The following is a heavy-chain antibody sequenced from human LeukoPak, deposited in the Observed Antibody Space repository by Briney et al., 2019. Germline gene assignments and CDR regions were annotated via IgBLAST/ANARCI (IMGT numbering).Heavy chain of an antibody. Sequence: PSETLSLTCAVYGGSFSNYYWSWIRQPPGKGLEWIGEINDSGRINYNPSLMSRVTVSVDTSKDQFSLRLTSVTATDTAVYYCARRWNYGRNYYIDVWGNGATVSVSS. J-gene: IGHJ6*03. CDR1: GGSFSNYY. CDR2: INDSGRI. V-gene: IGHV4-34*01. D-gene: IGHD1-7*01. CDR3: ARRWNYGRNYYIDV.